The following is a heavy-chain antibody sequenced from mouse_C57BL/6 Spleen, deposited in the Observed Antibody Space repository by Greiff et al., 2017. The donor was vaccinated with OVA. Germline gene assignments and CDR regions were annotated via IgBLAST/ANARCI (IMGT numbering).Heavy chain of an antibody. CDR1: GYTFTSYW. Sequence: QVQLKQPGAELVRPGSSVKLSCKASGYTFTSYWMAWVKQRPGQGLEWIGNIYPSDSETHYNQKFKDKATLTVDKSSSTAYMQLSSLTSEDSAVYYCARYRGYAMDYWGQGTSVTVSS. J-gene: IGHJ4*01. CDR2: IYPSDSET. CDR3: ARYRGYAMDY. D-gene: IGHD2-14*01. V-gene: IGHV1-61*01.